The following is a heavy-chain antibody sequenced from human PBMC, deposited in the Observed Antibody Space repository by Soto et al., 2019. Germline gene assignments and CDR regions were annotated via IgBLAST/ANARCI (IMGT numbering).Heavy chain of an antibody. CDR1: GFTLSSYA. V-gene: IGHV3-23*01. J-gene: IGHJ4*02. Sequence: VQLLESGGGLVQPGGSLRVSCAASGFTLSSYAMSWVRQAPGKGLEWVSAIGGGGDIYYADSVKGRFTISRDNSKNTLYLQMNTLSAEDTAVYRCAKGVSGSCGGTTCNSRVLHYWGQGSLVTVSS. CDR3: AKGVSGSCGGTTCNSRVLHY. CDR2: IGGGGDI. D-gene: IGHD1-7*01.